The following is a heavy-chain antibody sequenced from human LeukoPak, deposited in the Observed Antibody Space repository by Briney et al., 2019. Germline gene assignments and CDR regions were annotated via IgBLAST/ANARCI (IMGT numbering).Heavy chain of an antibody. V-gene: IGHV3-53*01. CDR2: IYSGGNT. Sequence: GGSLRLSCAASGFTVSNSYMSWVRQAPGRGLEWVPVIYSGGNTYYTDSVKGRFTISRDNSKNTLYLQMNSLRADDTAVYYCAKTGGPWDWGQGTLVTVSS. J-gene: IGHJ4*02. CDR1: GFTVSNSY. CDR3: AKTGGPWD. D-gene: IGHD7-27*01.